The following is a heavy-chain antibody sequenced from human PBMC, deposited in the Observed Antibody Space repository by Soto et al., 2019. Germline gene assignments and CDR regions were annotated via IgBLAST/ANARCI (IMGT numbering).Heavy chain of an antibody. CDR1: GFTFSSYA. J-gene: IGHJ4*02. Sequence: QVQLVESGGGVVQPGRSLRLSCAASGFTFSSYAMHWVRQAPGKGLEWVAVISYDGSNKYYADSVKGRFTISRDNSKNTLYLQMNSLRAEDTAVYYRARDRSSGSYLSYWGQGTLVTVSS. CDR2: ISYDGSNK. CDR3: ARDRSSGSYLSY. V-gene: IGHV3-30-3*01. D-gene: IGHD1-26*01.